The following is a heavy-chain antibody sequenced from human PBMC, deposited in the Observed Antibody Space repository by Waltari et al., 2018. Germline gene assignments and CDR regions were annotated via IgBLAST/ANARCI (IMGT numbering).Heavy chain of an antibody. V-gene: IGHV4-34*01. D-gene: IGHD6-13*01. J-gene: IGHJ6*03. CDR2: INHSGST. CDR3: ARGVREQLVRWAYYYYYYMDV. Sequence: QVQLQQWGAGLLKPSETLSLTCAVYGGSFSGYYWSWIRQPPGKGLEWIGEINHSGSTNYNPSLKSRVTISVDTSKNQFSLKLSSVTAADTAVYYCARGVREQLVRWAYYYYYYMDVWGKGTTVTISS. CDR1: GGSFSGYY.